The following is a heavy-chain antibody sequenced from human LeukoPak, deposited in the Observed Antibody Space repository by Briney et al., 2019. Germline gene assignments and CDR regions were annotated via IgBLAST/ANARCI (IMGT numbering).Heavy chain of an antibody. V-gene: IGHV4-34*01. J-gene: IGHJ3*02. CDR2: INHSGST. Sequence: SETLSLTCAVYGGSFSGYYWSWIRQPPGKGLEWIGEINHSGSTNYNPSLKSRVTISVDRSKNQFSLKLSSVTAADTAVYYCARGGDSSGYYLRPSAFDIWGQGTMVTVSS. D-gene: IGHD3-22*01. CDR3: ARGGDSSGYYLRPSAFDI. CDR1: GGSFSGYY.